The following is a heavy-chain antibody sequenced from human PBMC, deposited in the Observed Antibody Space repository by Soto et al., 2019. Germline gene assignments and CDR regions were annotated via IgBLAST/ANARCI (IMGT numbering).Heavy chain of an antibody. CDR3: ARLLYPYCSGGSCYGGLDY. Sequence: ETMSLTSAVYGGSFSGYYWSWILKPPGKGLEWIGEINHSGSTNYNPSLKSRVTISVDTSKNQFSLKLSSVTAADTAVYYCARLLYPYCSGGSCYGGLDYWGQGTLVTLYS. J-gene: IGHJ4*02. V-gene: IGHV4-34*01. CDR1: GGSFSGYY. CDR2: INHSGST. D-gene: IGHD2-15*01.